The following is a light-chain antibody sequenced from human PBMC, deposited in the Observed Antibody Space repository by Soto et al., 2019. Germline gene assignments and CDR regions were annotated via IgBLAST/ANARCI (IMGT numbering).Light chain of an antibody. CDR3: PSYDSSLSGSYV. CDR2: GNS. J-gene: IGLJ1*01. CDR1: SSNIGAGYD. V-gene: IGLV1-40*01. Sequence: QSVLTQPPSVSGAPGQRVTIFCTGSSSNIGAGYDVHWYQQLPGTAPKLLIYGNSNRPSGVPDRFSGSKSGTSASLAITGLQAEDEADYYCPSYDSSLSGSYVFGTGTKVTVL.